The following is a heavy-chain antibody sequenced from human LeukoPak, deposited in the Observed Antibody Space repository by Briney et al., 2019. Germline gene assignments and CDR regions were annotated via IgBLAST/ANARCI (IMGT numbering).Heavy chain of an antibody. Sequence: GASVKVSCKASGYTFTGYYMHWVRQAPGQGREWMGWINPNSGGTNYAQKFQGRVTMTRDTSISTAYMELSRLRSDDTAVYYCARDRNGDHTIDYWGQGTLVTVSS. CDR1: GYTFTGYY. V-gene: IGHV1-2*02. D-gene: IGHD4-17*01. CDR3: ARDRNGDHTIDY. J-gene: IGHJ4*02. CDR2: INPNSGGT.